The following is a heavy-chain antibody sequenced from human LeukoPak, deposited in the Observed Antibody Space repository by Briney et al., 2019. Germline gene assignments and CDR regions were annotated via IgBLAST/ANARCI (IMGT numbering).Heavy chain of an antibody. V-gene: IGHV4-39*01. CDR1: GGSISSGGYY. D-gene: IGHD2-15*01. Sequence: SETLSLTCTVSGGSISSGGYYWGWIRQPPGKGLEWIGTIYYSGTTYYNPSLKSRLTISVHTSMNQFSLKLSSVSASDTAVYYCARHKCSGIYCPFDYWGQGTLVTVSS. J-gene: IGHJ4*02. CDR2: IYYSGTT. CDR3: ARHKCSGIYCPFDY.